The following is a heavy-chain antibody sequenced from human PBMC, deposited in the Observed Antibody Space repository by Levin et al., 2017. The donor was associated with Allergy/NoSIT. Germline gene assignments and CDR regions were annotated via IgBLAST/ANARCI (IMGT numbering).Heavy chain of an antibody. Sequence: AASVKVSCKPSGYTFSSHAISWVRQAPGQGLEWMGWLSTYNGDTKYAQRLQGRVTMTTDTSTSTAYIELRSLTSDDTAVYYCARVSRRSMVRGVSAVPGIRHVDDWGQGSLVTVSA. J-gene: IGHJ4*02. CDR2: LSTYNGDT. CDR3: ARVSRRSMVRGVSAVPGIRHVDD. D-gene: IGHD3-10*01. CDR1: GYTFSSHA. V-gene: IGHV1-18*01.